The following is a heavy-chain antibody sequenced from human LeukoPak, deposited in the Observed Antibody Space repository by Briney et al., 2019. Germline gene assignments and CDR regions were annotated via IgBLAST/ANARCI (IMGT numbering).Heavy chain of an antibody. Sequence: PGGSLRLSCAASGFTFSSYAMSWVRQAPGKGLEWVSAISGSGGSTYYADSVKGRFTIPRDNSKNTLYLQMNSLRAEDTAVYYCAKFSRCSSGWYVFDYWGQGTLVTVSS. CDR3: AKFSRCSSGWYVFDY. CDR1: GFTFSSYA. V-gene: IGHV3-23*01. J-gene: IGHJ4*02. CDR2: ISGSGGST. D-gene: IGHD6-19*01.